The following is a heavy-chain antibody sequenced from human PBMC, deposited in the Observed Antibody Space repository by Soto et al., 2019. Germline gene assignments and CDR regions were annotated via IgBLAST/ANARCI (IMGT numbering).Heavy chain of an antibody. D-gene: IGHD5-12*01. J-gene: IGHJ4*02. Sequence: EVQLLESGGGSVQPGGSLILSCAASGFTFSTYAMSWARQAPGKGLEWVSVISGSGGSTYFADSVKGRFTISRDNSKITLYRQMNTLSVEDTAVYYCAKARGVATMRPPSDYWGQGTLVTVSS. CDR2: ISGSGGST. CDR1: GFTFSTYA. V-gene: IGHV3-23*01. CDR3: AKARGVATMRPPSDY.